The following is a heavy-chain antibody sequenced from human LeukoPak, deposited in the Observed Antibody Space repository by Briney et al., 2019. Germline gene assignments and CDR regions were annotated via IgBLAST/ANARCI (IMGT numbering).Heavy chain of an antibody. J-gene: IGHJ6*02. V-gene: IGHV1-18*01. D-gene: IGHD1-7*01. CDR1: GYTFTSYG. CDR3: ARDGGNYQSAAIYYYYGMDV. Sequence: EASVKVSCKASGYTFTSYGISWVRQAPGQGLEWMGWISAYNGNKNYAQKLQGRVTMTTDTSTSTAYMELRSLRSDDTAVYYCARDGGNYQSAAIYYYYGMDVWGQGTTVTVSS. CDR2: ISAYNGNK.